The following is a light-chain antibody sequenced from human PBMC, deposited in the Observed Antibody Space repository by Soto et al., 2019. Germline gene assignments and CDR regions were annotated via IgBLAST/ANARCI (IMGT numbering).Light chain of an antibody. J-gene: IGLJ2*01. V-gene: IGLV1-44*01. CDR2: SNN. CDR3: AVWDDSLNGRGV. CDR1: ISNIGSHT. Sequence: QSVLTQPPSASGTPGQRVTISCSGSISNIGSHTVNWYQQLPGTAPKLLIYSNNQRPSGVPDRFSGSKSGTSASLAISGLQSEDEADYYCAVWDDSLNGRGVFGGGTKLTVL.